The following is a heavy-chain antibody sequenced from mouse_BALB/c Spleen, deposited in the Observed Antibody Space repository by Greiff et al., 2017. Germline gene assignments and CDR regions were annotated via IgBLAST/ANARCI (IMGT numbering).Heavy chain of an antibody. V-gene: IGHV1S56*01. CDR2: IYPGNVNT. J-gene: IGHJ1*01. CDR1: GYTFTSYY. CDR3: ARSGYYGSSSSYWYFDV. D-gene: IGHD1-1*01. Sequence: VQLQQSGPELVKPGASVRISCKASGYTFTSYYIHWVKQRPGQGLEWIGWIYPGNVNTKYNEKFKGKATLTADKSSSTAYMQLSSLTSEDSAVYFCARSGYYGSSSSYWYFDVWGAGTTVTVSS.